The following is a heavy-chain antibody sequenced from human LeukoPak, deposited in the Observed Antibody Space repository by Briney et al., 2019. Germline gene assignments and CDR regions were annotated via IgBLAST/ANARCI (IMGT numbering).Heavy chain of an antibody. V-gene: IGHV6-1*01. CDR2: TYYRSKWYN. Sequence: QTLSLTCAISGDSVSSNSATWNWIRQSPSRGLEWLGRTYYRSKWYNDYAVSMKSRITINPDTSKNQFSLQLNSVTPEDTAVYYCARRKAATYAMDFLGHGTTVSVSS. CDR1: GDSVSSNSAT. J-gene: IGHJ6*02. CDR3: ARRKAATYAMDF. D-gene: IGHD6-13*01.